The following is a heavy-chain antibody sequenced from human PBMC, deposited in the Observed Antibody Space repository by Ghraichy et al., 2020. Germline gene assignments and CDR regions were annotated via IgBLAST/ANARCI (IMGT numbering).Heavy chain of an antibody. CDR1: GITFSSYS. Sequence: GGSLRLSCAASGITFSSYSMNWVRQAPGKGLEWVSSISSSGSYIYYADSVKGRFTISRDNAKNSLYLQMNSLRAEDTAVYYCARDDDRGYSYGYVYWGQGTLVTVSS. J-gene: IGHJ4*02. V-gene: IGHV3-21*01. CDR3: ARDDDRGYSYGYVY. D-gene: IGHD5-18*01. CDR2: ISSSGSYI.